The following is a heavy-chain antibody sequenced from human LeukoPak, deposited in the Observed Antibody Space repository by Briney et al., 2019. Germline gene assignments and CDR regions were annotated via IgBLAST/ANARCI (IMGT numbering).Heavy chain of an antibody. J-gene: IGHJ4*02. D-gene: IGHD6-13*01. V-gene: IGHV4-31*03. CDR2: IYYSGST. CDR3: ARVSGYSSSWYGYFDY. Sequence: PSETLSLTCTVSGGSISSGGYYWSWIRQHPGKGLEWIGYIYYSGSTYYNPSLKSRVTISVDTSKNQFSLKLSSVTAADTAAYYCARVSGYSSSWYGYFDYWGQGTLVTVSS. CDR1: GGSISSGGYY.